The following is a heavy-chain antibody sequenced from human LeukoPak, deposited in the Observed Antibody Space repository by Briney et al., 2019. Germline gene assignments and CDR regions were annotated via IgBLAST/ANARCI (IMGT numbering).Heavy chain of an antibody. V-gene: IGHV3-23*01. CDR1: GFTFSSYA. CDR3: AKGGAGYFDWLSDDQYYYYGMDV. D-gene: IGHD3-9*01. Sequence: GGSLRLSCAASGFTFSSYAMSWVRQAPGKGLEWVSAISGSGGSTYYADSVKGRFTISRDNSKNTLYLQMNSLRAEDTAVYYCAKGGAGYFDWLSDDQYYYYGMDVWGQGITVTVSS. J-gene: IGHJ6*02. CDR2: ISGSGGST.